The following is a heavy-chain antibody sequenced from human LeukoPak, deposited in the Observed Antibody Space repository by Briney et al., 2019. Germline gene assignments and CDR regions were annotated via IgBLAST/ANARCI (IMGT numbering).Heavy chain of an antibody. CDR2: ISYDGSNK. D-gene: IGHD6-13*01. CDR1: GFTFSSYA. V-gene: IGHV3-30-3*01. Sequence: GGSLRLSCAASGFTFSSYAMHWVRQAPGKGLEWAAVISYDGSNKYYADSVKGRFTISRDNSKNTLYLQMNSLRAEDTAVYYCARTKIAAAAVFDYWGQGTLVTVSS. J-gene: IGHJ4*02. CDR3: ARTKIAAAAVFDY.